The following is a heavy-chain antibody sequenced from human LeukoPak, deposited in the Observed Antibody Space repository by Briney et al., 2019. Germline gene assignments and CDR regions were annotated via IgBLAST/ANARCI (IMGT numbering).Heavy chain of an antibody. J-gene: IGHJ4*02. D-gene: IGHD3-3*01. CDR3: TTDLIAVRFRNNDY. V-gene: IGHV3-23*01. CDR1: GFTFSSYA. CDR2: ISGSGGST. Sequence: GGSLRLSCAASGFTFSSYAMSWVRQAPGKGLEWVSAISGSGGSTYYADSVKGRFTISRDNSKNTLYLQMNSLKTEDTAVYYCTTDLIAVRFRNNDYWGQGTLVTVSS.